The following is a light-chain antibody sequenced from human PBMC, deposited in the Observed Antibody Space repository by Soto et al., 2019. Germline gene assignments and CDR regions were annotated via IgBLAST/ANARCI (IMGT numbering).Light chain of an antibody. CDR1: QSVLYSSNNKNY. Sequence: DIVMTQSPDSLAVSLGERATINCKSSQSVLYSSNNKNYLAWYQQKPGQPPKLLLYWASTWESGVPDRFSGSGSGTDFTLTISSLQAEDVAVYYCQQYYSTLYTFGQGTKLEIK. J-gene: IGKJ2*01. CDR2: WAS. CDR3: QQYYSTLYT. V-gene: IGKV4-1*01.